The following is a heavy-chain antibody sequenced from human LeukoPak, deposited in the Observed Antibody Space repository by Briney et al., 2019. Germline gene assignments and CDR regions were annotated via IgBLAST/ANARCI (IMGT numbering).Heavy chain of an antibody. CDR3: AREAPGIAAAGKGGNWFDP. D-gene: IGHD6-13*01. CDR1: GFTFSSYS. Sequence: GGSLRLSGAASGFTFSSYSMNWVRKAPGKGLERVSYISSSSSTIYYADSVKGRFTISRDNAKNSLYLQMNSLRAEDTAVYYCAREAPGIAAAGKGGNWFDPWGQGTLVTVSS. CDR2: ISSSSSTI. V-gene: IGHV3-48*04. J-gene: IGHJ5*02.